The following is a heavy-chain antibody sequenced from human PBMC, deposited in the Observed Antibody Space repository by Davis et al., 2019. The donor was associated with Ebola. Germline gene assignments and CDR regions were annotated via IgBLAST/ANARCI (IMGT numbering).Heavy chain of an antibody. CDR2: TYYASKWYI. D-gene: IGHD3-16*01. J-gene: IGHJ6*02. CDR3: VRGWGRSGLDV. V-gene: IGHV6-1*01. Sequence: HSQTLSLTCAISGDSVSSGGWNWIRQSPSRGLEWLGRTYYASKWYIDYGESVRSRITINPDTSTNQLSLQLNSVTPEDTAVYYCVRGWGRSGLDVWGQGTTVTVSS. CDR1: GDSVSSGG.